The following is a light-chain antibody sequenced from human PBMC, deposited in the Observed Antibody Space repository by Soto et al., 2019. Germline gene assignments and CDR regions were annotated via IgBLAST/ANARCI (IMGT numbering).Light chain of an antibody. CDR2: GAS. V-gene: IGKV3-20*01. CDR3: QQHGRSPIT. CDR1: QSVSSN. J-gene: IGKJ5*01. Sequence: IVMTQSPATLSLSPGERATISCRASQSVSSNLAWYKQKPGQAPRLLRYGASNRATGIPARVSGSGSGTEFTLTISRLEPEDFEVYYCQQHGRSPITFGRGTRLEIK.